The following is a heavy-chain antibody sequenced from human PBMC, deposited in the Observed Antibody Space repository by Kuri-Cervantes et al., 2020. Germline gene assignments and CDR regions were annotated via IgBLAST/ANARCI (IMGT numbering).Heavy chain of an antibody. CDR1: GYTFTSYD. CDR3: ARGLKYGYTGVLNY. J-gene: IGHJ4*02. D-gene: IGHD5-18*01. CDR2: MNPKSGNT. V-gene: IGHV1-8*01. Sequence: ASVKVSCKASGYTFTSYDINWVRQATGQGLEWMGWMNPKSGNTAYAQKFQGRVTMTRSTAYMELSSLRSEDTAVYYCARGLKYGYTGVLNYWGQGTLVTVSS.